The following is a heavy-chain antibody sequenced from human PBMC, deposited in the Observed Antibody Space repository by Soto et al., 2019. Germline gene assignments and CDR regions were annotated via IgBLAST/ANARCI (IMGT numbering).Heavy chain of an antibody. CDR2: ISSSSSTI. D-gene: IGHD4-4*01. CDR1: GFTFSSYS. Sequence: GGSLRLSCAASGFTFSSYSMNWVRQAPGKGLECVSYISSSSSTIYYADSVKGRFTISRDNSKNTLYLQMNSLRAEDTAVYYCAKTPATVTTFHYYGMDVWGQGTTVTVSS. V-gene: IGHV3-48*01. CDR3: AKTPATVTTFHYYGMDV. J-gene: IGHJ6*02.